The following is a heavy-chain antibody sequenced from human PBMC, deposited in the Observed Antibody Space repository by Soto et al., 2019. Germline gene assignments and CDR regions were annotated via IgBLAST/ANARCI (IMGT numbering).Heavy chain of an antibody. CDR2: INPNSGDT. Sequence: ASVKVSCKASVFSVDTTYCIHWVRRAPGQGLEWMGSINPNSGDTNYAQNFQGRVTMTRDTSISTAYMEVSSLTSDDTAVYYCGSPRSGPSREVGHWGHGTVVTVSS. J-gene: IGHJ4*01. D-gene: IGHD2-15*01. CDR1: VFSVDTTYC. CDR3: GSPRSGPSREVGH. V-gene: IGHV1-2*02.